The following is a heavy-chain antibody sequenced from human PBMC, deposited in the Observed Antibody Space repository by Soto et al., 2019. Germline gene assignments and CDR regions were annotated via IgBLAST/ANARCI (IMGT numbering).Heavy chain of an antibody. CDR2: ISAGGDNT. D-gene: IGHD6-19*01. Sequence: EVQLLESGGSLKQPGGSLRLSCAASGFTFSSYAMRWVRQAPGKGLEWVSSISAGGDNTYYADSVKGRFTITRDNSKNTLYLQMNSLRAADTAVYYCAKDHGYAGGWHTPYYFDSWVQGTLVTVSS. V-gene: IGHV3-23*01. CDR1: GFTFSSYA. J-gene: IGHJ4*02. CDR3: AKDHGYAGGWHTPYYFDS.